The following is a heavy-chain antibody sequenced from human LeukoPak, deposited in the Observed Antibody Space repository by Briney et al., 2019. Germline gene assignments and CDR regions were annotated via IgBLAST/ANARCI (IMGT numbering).Heavy chain of an antibody. CDR1: GGSISSDHYY. CDR2: IYTGGST. CDR3: ARDSFDGSGYRPFDF. D-gene: IGHD3-22*01. Sequence: SETLSLTCTVSGGSISSDHYYWNWIRQPAGKGLEWIGRIYTGGSTNYNPSLKSRVTISIDTSKKQVSLKLSSVTAADTAVYYCARDSFDGSGYRPFDFWGQGTLVTVSS. J-gene: IGHJ4*02. V-gene: IGHV4-61*02.